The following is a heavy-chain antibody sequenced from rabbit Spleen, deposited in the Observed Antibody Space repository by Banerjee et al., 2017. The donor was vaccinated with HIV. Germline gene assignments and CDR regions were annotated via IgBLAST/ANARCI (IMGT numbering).Heavy chain of an antibody. CDR2: IDAGSSGFT. CDR1: GFDFSAYG. V-gene: IGHV1S45*01. Sequence: QEQLVESGGGLIQPGGSLKLSCKASGFDFSAYGVSWVRQAPGKGLEWIACIDAGSSGFTYFASWAKGRFTISKTSSTTVTLQLTSLTAADTATYFCARNFDLWGPGTLVTVS. CDR3: ARNFDL. J-gene: IGHJ4*01.